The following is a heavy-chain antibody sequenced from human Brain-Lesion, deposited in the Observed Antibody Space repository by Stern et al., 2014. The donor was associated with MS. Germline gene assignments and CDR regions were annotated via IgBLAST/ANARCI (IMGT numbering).Heavy chain of an antibody. CDR3: VAGAQLWL. V-gene: IGHV3-15*01. Sequence: EVQLEESGGGLVKSGGSLRLSCAASGFTFSHDWMGWGRHVPGKGMEWVGHIKSRTDGGTANYAASVKDRFTVSRDNSANMLYLQMNSLTIEDTAVYYCVAGAQLWLWGQGTLVTVSS. J-gene: IGHJ4*02. CDR2: IKSRTDGGTA. D-gene: IGHD1-1*01. CDR1: GFTFSHDW.